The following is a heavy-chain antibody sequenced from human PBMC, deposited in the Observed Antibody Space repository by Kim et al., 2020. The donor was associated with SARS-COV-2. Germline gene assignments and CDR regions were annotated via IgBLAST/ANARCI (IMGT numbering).Heavy chain of an antibody. D-gene: IGHD3-10*01. J-gene: IGHJ6*02. CDR2: INHSGST. CDR1: GGSFSGYY. Sequence: SETLSLTCAVYGGSFSGYYWSWIRQPPGKGLEWIGEINHSGSTNYNPSLKSRVTISVDTSKNQFSLKLSSVTAADTAVYYCARGVVRGVPYGMDVWGQGTTVTVSS. CDR3: ARGVVRGVPYGMDV. V-gene: IGHV4-34*01.